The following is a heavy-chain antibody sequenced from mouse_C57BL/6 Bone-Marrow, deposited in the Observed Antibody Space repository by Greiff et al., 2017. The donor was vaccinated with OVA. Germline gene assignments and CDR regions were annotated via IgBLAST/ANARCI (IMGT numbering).Heavy chain of an antibody. V-gene: IGHV1-58*01. Sequence: EVKLVESGAELVRPGSSVKMSCKTSGYTFTSYGINWVKQRPGQGLEWIGYIYIGNGYTEYNEKFKGKATLTSDTSSSTAYMQLSSLTAEDSSISFCARGQNYGSSYYAMDYWGQGTSVTVSS. J-gene: IGHJ4*01. CDR3: ARGQNYGSSYYAMDY. CDR1: GYTFTSYG. D-gene: IGHD1-1*01. CDR2: IYIGNGYT.